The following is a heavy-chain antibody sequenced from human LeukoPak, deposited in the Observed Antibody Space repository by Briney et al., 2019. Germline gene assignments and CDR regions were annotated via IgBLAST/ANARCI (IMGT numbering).Heavy chain of an antibody. CDR3: ARERGGQAGSYFPS. J-gene: IGHJ5*02. Sequence: GASVKVSCKTSGYTFINYDISGVRQASGQGLEWMGWMRPNSGKTGYAQKFQGRVTMTRSISISTAYMELSSLRFEDTAVYYCARERGGQAGSYFPSWGQGTLVTVSS. D-gene: IGHD1-26*01. CDR2: MRPNSGKT. CDR1: GYTFINYD. V-gene: IGHV1-8*01.